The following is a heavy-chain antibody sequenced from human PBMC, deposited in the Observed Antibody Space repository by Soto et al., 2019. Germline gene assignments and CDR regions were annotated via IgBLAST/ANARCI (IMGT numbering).Heavy chain of an antibody. D-gene: IGHD6-6*01. V-gene: IGHV3-13*01. CDR1: GFTFSSYD. J-gene: IGHJ3*02. CDR3: ARGSSSHDAFDI. Sequence: EVQLVESGGGLVQPGGSLRLSCAASGFTFSSYDMHWVRQATGKGLEWVSAIGTAGDTYYPGSVKGRFTISRENAKNSLYLQTNSLRAGDTAVYYCARGSSSHDAFDIWGQGTMVTVSS. CDR2: IGTAGDT.